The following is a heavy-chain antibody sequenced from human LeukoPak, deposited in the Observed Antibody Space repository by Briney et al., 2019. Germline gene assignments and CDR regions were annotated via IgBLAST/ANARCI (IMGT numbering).Heavy chain of an antibody. CDR1: GFTFSSYW. J-gene: IGHJ3*01. CDR3: ARDEYDSSSYYPGAFDL. Sequence: GGSLRLSCAASGFTFSSYWMSWVRQAPGKGLEWVANIKQDGSEKYYVDSVKGRFTISRDNAKNSLYLQMNSLRAEDTAVYYCARDEYDSSSYYPGAFDLWGQGTMVTVSS. V-gene: IGHV3-7*01. CDR2: IKQDGSEK. D-gene: IGHD3-22*01.